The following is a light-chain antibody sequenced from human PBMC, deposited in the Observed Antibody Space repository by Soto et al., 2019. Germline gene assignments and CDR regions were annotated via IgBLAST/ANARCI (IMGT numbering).Light chain of an antibody. J-gene: IGLJ2*01. CDR3: NSYVGNSIVL. CDR2: EIT. Sequence: QSALTQPPSASGSPGQSVTISCTGVSSDVGGYSYVSWYQQHPGKAPKLMIYEITKRPSGVPDRFSGSKSGNTASLTVSGLQAEDEADYYCNSYVGNSIVLFGGGTKLTVL. V-gene: IGLV2-8*01. CDR1: SSDVGGYSY.